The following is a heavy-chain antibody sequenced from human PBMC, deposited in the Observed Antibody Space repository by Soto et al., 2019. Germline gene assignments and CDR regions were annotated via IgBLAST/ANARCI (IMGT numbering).Heavy chain of an antibody. J-gene: IGHJ4*02. Sequence: GGSLRLSCAASGITFSNYAMSWVRQAPGKGLEWVSAISGSGGSTYYADSVKGRFTIARDNSKSTLYLQKNSLRAEDTAVYYCAKAPASSMTASRPFDYWGQGTLVTVSS. CDR1: GITFSNYA. CDR3: AKAPASSMTASRPFDY. D-gene: IGHD6-6*01. CDR2: ISGSGGST. V-gene: IGHV3-23*01.